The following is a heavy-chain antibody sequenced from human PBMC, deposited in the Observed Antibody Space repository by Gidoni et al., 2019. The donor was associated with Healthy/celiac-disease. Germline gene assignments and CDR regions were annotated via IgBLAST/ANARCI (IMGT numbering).Heavy chain of an antibody. CDR1: GGSISSSCYY. Sequence: QLQLQESGPGLVKPPETLSLTCTVPGGSISSSCYYWGWIRQPPGKGLEWIGSIYYSGSTYYNPSLKSRVTISVDTSKNQFSLKLSSVTAADTAVYYCARHLRHCSSTKCNWFDPWGQGTLVTVSS. CDR3: ARHLRHCSSTKCNWFDP. CDR2: IYYSGST. D-gene: IGHD2-2*01. V-gene: IGHV4-39*01. J-gene: IGHJ5*02.